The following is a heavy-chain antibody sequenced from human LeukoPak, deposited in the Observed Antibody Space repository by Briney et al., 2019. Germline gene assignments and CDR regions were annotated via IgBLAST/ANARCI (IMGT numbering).Heavy chain of an antibody. V-gene: IGHV1-46*01. J-gene: IGHJ4*02. Sequence: ASVKVSCKASGYTFTGYYMHWVRQAPGQGLEWMGIINPSGGGTNYAQRFQGRVTMTRDTSTSTVYMELSSLRSEDTAVYYCARDLYYTSGTYKGLDYWGQGTLVIVSS. D-gene: IGHD3-10*01. CDR3: ARDLYYTSGTYKGLDY. CDR2: INPSGGGT. CDR1: GYTFTGYY.